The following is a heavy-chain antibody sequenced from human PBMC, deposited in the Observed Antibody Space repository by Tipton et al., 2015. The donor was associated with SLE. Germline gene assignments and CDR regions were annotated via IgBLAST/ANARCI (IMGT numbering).Heavy chain of an antibody. CDR1: GFTFSSYE. J-gene: IGHJ6*02. CDR3: ARVRPSPGSSWYSYYYYGMDV. D-gene: IGHD6-13*01. V-gene: IGHV3-48*03. Sequence: SLRLSCAASGFTFSSYEMNWVRQAPGKGLEWVSYISSSGSTIYYADSVKGRFTISRDNAKNSLYLQMNSLRAGDTAVYYCARVRPSPGSSWYSYYYYGMDVWGQGTTVTVSS. CDR2: ISSSGSTI.